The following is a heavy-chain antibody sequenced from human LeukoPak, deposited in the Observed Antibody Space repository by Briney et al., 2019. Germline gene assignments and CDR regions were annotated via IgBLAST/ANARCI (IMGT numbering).Heavy chain of an antibody. V-gene: IGHV4-38-2*01. D-gene: IGHD6-13*01. J-gene: IGHJ4*02. CDR3: ARVGSSWYWDDC. CDR1: DYSVTSAYY. Sequence: SETLSLTCAVSDYSVTSAYYWGWIRQFPGKELEWIGSIFHGETTYYNPSLESRVTISVDPSKNQFSLRLTSVTAADTAVYYCARVGSSWYWDDCWGQGTLVTVSS. CDR2: IFHGETT.